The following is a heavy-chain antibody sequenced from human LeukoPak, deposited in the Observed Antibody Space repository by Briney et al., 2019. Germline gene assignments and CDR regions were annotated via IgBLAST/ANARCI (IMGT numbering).Heavy chain of an antibody. CDR3: XKAXXSQQPAXXXY. V-gene: IGHV3-30*18. CDR1: GFTFSSYG. J-gene: IGHJ4*02. Sequence: GRSLRLSCAASGFTFSSYGMHWVRQAPGKGLEWVAVISYDGSNKYYADCVKGRFTISRDNSKNTLYVQMNRQRGEDTAVYYCXKAXXSQQPAXXXYWGQGTXVTX. D-gene: IGHD6-13*01. CDR2: ISYDGSNK.